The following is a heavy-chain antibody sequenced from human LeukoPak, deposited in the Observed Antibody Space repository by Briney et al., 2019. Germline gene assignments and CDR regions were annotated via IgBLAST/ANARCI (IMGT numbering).Heavy chain of an antibody. Sequence: GRSLRLSCAASGFTFSSYAMHWVRQAPGKGLEWVAVISYDGSNKYYADSVKGRFTISRDNSKNTLYLQMNSLRAEDTAVYYCARDRGQLLRMDVWGKGTTVTVSS. CDR1: GFTFSSYA. J-gene: IGHJ6*04. CDR3: ARDRGQLLRMDV. D-gene: IGHD2-2*01. V-gene: IGHV3-30*04. CDR2: ISYDGSNK.